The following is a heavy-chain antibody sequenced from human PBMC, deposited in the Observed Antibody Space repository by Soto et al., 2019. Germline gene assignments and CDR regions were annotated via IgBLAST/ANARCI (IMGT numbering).Heavy chain of an antibody. CDR3: ARLPKGSLVTA. CDR2: ISSNSDTT. Sequence: VESGGGLVYPGGSLRLSCVGSGFRFSDHSMHWVRQAPGKGLQWISYISSNSDTTYYADSVKGRFTVSRDNAKNALFLKMNSLRDDDTATFYCARLPKGSLVTAWGQGARVTVSS. CDR1: GFRFSDHS. J-gene: IGHJ4*02. D-gene: IGHD2-21*02. V-gene: IGHV3-48*02.